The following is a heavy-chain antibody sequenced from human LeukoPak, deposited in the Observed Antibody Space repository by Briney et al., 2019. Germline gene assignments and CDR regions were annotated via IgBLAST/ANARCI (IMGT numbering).Heavy chain of an antibody. CDR3: TRMTTGHDY. CDR2: INHSGYT. Sequence: SETLSLTCAVSGVSFNDYYWSWVRQTPGKGLEWIGEINHSGYTNDSPSLKSRVTMSIDTSRKQFSLNLRSVTAADTGIYYCTRMTTGHDYWGPGTLVTVSS. D-gene: IGHD4-17*01. CDR1: GVSFNDYY. J-gene: IGHJ4*02. V-gene: IGHV4-34*10.